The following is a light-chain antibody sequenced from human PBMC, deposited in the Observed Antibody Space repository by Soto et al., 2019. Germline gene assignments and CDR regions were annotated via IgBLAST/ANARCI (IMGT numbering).Light chain of an antibody. CDR1: QSVSSN. V-gene: IGKV3-15*01. J-gene: IGKJ1*01. CDR3: QKYNNWPWT. CDR2: GES. Sequence: EIVMTQSPATLSVSPGDSATLSCGASQSVSSNLAWYQQKPGQAPRLLIYGESTRATGIPDRLSGSGSGTEFTLTISSLQSEDFAVYYCQKYNNWPWTCGQGTKVDIK.